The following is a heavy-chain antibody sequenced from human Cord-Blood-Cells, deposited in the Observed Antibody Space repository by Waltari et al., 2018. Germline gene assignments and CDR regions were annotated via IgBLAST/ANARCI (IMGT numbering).Heavy chain of an antibody. Sequence: QVQLVESGGGVVQPGRSLRLSCAASGFPFSSHGMHWVRQAQGKGLEWVAVIWYDGSNKFYADSVKSRFTISRDNSKNTLYLQMNSLSAEDTAVYYCARGNDYCDYWGQGTLVTVSS. J-gene: IGHJ4*02. CDR2: IWYDGSNK. CDR1: GFPFSSHG. CDR3: ARGNDYCDY. V-gene: IGHV3-33*01.